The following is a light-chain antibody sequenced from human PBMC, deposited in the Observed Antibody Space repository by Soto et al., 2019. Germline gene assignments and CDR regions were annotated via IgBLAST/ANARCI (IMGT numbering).Light chain of an antibody. Sequence: EIVLTQSPGTLSLSPGERATLSCRASQSVRSNLAWYQQKPGQAPRLLIYGASTRATGIPATFSGSGSGTEFTLTISSLQSEDFAVFYCQQYNNWPLTFGGGTKVDIK. V-gene: IGKV3-15*01. J-gene: IGKJ4*01. CDR1: QSVRSN. CDR3: QQYNNWPLT. CDR2: GAS.